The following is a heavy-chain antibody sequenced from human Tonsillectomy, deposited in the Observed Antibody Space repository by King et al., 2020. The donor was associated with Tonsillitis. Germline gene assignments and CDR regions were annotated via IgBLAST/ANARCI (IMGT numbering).Heavy chain of an antibody. Sequence: VQLVESGGGVVQPGRSLRLSCAASGFTFSSYGMLWVRQAPGKGLEWVAVISYDGRTKYYANSVMGRFTISRDNSKNTLYLQMNFLRAEDTAVYYCARDPDNSGFDYWGQGTLVTVSS. V-gene: IGHV3-33*05. D-gene: IGHD1-1*01. J-gene: IGHJ4*02. CDR2: ISYDGRTK. CDR3: ARDPDNSGFDY. CDR1: GFTFSSYG.